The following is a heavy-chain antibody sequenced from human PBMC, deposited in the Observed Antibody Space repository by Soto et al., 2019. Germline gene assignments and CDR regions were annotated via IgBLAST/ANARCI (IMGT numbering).Heavy chain of an antibody. V-gene: IGHV1-3*01. D-gene: IGHD1-1*01. CDR2: INAGNGDT. CDR1: RYSFTTYA. CDR3: ARDPGTGAALRAYHSDY. J-gene: IGHJ4*02. Sequence: ASVKVSCKASRYSFTTYALHWVRQAPGQRLEWMGWINAGNGDTKYSEKFQGRVTITRDTSANTAYMELSSLRSEDTSVYYCARDPGTGAALRAYHSDYWGQGTRVTVSS.